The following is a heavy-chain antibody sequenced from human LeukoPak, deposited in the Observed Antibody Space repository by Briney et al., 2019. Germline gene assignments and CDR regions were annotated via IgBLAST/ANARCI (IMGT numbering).Heavy chain of an antibody. Sequence: PGGSLRLSSAASGFTFSSYAVHWVRQAPGKGLEWVAFIRYDGSNKYYADSVKGRFTISRDNSKNTLYLQMNSLRAEDTAVYYCAKGAPIGVVIPYYFDYWGQGTLVTVSS. CDR2: IRYDGSNK. V-gene: IGHV3-30*02. J-gene: IGHJ4*02. D-gene: IGHD3-3*01. CDR3: AKGAPIGVVIPYYFDY. CDR1: GFTFSSYA.